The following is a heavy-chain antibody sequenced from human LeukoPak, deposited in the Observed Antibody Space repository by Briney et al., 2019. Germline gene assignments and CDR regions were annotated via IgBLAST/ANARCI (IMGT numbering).Heavy chain of an antibody. CDR1: GGSISSDAYS. Sequence: SETLSLTCAVSGGSISSDAYSWSWNRQPPGKGLEWNRYIYLSGRTYYNPSLKSRVTISVDRTKNQYSLKLSSVAAEDAAVDYCARGRTTVVTPYYFDYWGQGTLVTVSS. CDR2: IYLSGRT. D-gene: IGHD4-23*01. CDR3: ARGRTTVVTPYYFDY. J-gene: IGHJ4*02. V-gene: IGHV4-30-2*01.